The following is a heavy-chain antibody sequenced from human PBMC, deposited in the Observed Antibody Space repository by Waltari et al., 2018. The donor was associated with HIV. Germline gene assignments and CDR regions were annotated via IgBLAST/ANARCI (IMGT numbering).Heavy chain of an antibody. CDR2: LYTSGNT. V-gene: IGHV4-61*02. Sequence: QVQLQESGPGLVKPSQTLSLTCTVSGGPITSGSYYWNWIRQPAGKGLEWIGRLYTSGNTNYNPSLKSRVTITVDTSKNQFSLRLSSVTASDTGIYYCTRTSTGSDYYYEVDVWGQGTTVTVS. J-gene: IGHJ6*02. D-gene: IGHD3-22*01. CDR1: GGPITSGSYY. CDR3: TRTSTGSDYYYEVDV.